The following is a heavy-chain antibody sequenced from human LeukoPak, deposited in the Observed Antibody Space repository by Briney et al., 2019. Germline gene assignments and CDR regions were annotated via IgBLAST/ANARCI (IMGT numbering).Heavy chain of an antibody. J-gene: IGHJ5*02. CDR1: GGSISSSSYY. CDR2: IYYSGST. Sequence: PSETLSLTCTVSGGSISSSSYYWGWIRQPPGKGLEWIGSIYYSGSTYYNPSLKSRVTISVDTSKNQFSLKLSSVTAADTAVYYCAVDSSGYYRIDLWGQGTLVTVSS. D-gene: IGHD3-22*01. V-gene: IGHV4-39*01. CDR3: AVDSSGYYRIDL.